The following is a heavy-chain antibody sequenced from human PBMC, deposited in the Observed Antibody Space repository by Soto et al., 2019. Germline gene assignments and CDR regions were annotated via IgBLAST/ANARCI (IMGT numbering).Heavy chain of an antibody. CDR1: GGSISTFDYS. Sequence: QLQLQESGSGLVRPSQTLSLTCAVSGGSISTFDYSWRWFRQAPGRGLEWIGSIYQSGRTYYIPSLKGRATMSLDKSKNQFSLKITAAVAADTARYYCAREMTIFGVAPGGRVDVWGQGTTVTVSS. D-gene: IGHD3-3*01. V-gene: IGHV4-30-2*01. CDR3: AREMTIFGVAPGGRVDV. CDR2: IYQSGRT. J-gene: IGHJ6*02.